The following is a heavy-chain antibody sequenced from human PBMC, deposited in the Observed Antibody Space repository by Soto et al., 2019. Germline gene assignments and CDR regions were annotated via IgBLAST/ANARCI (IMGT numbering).Heavy chain of an antibody. CDR3: AKERGGSGAFDI. D-gene: IGHD3-10*01. CDR2: ISPAGSSI. V-gene: IGHV3-48*01. CDR1: GFSFSISS. J-gene: IGHJ3*02. Sequence: EGQLVEFGGGLVKPGGSLRLSCAASGFSFSISSYNWVSQSPGKGLEWLSYISPAGSSIYYADSVKGRFTISRDSDRDSVHLQTNSLRAEDTAVYCCAKERGGSGAFDIWGQGTMVTVSS.